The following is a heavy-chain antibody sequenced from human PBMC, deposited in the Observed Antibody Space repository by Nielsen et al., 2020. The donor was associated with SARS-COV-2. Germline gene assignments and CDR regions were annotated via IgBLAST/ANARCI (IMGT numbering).Heavy chain of an antibody. CDR1: GFTFSTYW. V-gene: IGHV3-21*01. J-gene: IGHJ2*01. CDR2: ITISGAYM. Sequence: GESLKISCEASGFTFSTYWMHWVRQAPGKGLEWVASITISGAYMYYADSVRGRFTVSRDNAENSLYLQMNSLRDEDTAVYYCARDQDGGAATSNWYFDLWGRGTLVIVSS. D-gene: IGHD6-25*01. CDR3: ARDQDGGAATSNWYFDL.